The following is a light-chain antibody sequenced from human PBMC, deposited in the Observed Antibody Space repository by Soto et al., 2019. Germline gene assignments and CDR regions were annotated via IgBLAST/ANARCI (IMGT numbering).Light chain of an antibody. V-gene: IGLV1-40*01. CDR1: NSNIGSFYD. CDR2: GDN. Sequence: QSELTQPPSVSGAPGQRVTIPCTGSNSNIGSFYDVHWYQQLPGTVPKLLIYGDNNRPSGVPDRFSGSKSGTSASLAITGLQAEDEADYYCQSYDNSLSHVVFGGGTKLTVL. CDR3: QSYDNSLSHVV. J-gene: IGLJ2*01.